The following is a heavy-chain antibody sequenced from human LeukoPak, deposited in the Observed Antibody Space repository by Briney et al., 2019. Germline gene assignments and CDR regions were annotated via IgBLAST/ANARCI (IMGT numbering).Heavy chain of an antibody. V-gene: IGHV1-24*01. CDR1: GYTLTELS. CDR2: FDPEDGET. Sequence: ASVKVSCKVSGYTLTELSMHWVRQAPGKGLEWMGGFDPEDGETIYAQKFQGRVTMTEDTSTDTAYMELSSLRSEDTAVYYCATEVSLLNWNDVLQPFDIWGQGTMVTVFS. D-gene: IGHD1-1*01. CDR3: ATEVSLLNWNDVLQPFDI. J-gene: IGHJ3*02.